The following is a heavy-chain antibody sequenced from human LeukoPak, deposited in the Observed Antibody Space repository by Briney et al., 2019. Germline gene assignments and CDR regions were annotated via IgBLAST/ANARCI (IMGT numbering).Heavy chain of an antibody. CDR1: GYTFTIYG. CDR2: ISAYNGNT. CDR3: ARDLWLVVVPAQDDAFDI. D-gene: IGHD2-2*01. V-gene: IGHV1-18*01. Sequence: ASVKVSYKASGYTFTIYGISWVRQAPGQGVEWMGWISAYNGNTNYAQKLQGRVTMTTDTSTSTAYMELRSLRSDDTAVYYCARDLWLVVVPAQDDAFDIWGQGTMVTVSS. J-gene: IGHJ3*02.